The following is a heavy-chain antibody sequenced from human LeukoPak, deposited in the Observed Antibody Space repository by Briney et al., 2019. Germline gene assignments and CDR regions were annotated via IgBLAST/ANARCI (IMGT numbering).Heavy chain of an antibody. Sequence: PSETLSLTCTVPGGSISSYYWSWIRQPPGKGLEWIGYIYYSGSTNYNPSLKSRVTISVDTSKNQFSLKLSSVTAADTAVYYCASTYSSSPGNWFDPWGQGTLVTVSS. J-gene: IGHJ5*01. V-gene: IGHV4-59*01. D-gene: IGHD6-6*01. CDR2: IYYSGST. CDR1: GGSISSYY. CDR3: ASTYSSSPGNWFDP.